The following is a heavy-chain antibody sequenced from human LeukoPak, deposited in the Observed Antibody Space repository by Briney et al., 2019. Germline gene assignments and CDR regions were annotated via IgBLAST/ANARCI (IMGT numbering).Heavy chain of an antibody. CDR2: IYSGGRT. D-gene: IGHD3-22*01. V-gene: IGHV3-53*01. J-gene: IGHJ3*02. CDR1: GFTVSTNY. CDR3: ARGLFLSGYLDAFDI. Sequence: PGGSLRLSCAASGFTVSTNYMSWVRQAPGKGLEWVSVIYSGGRTYYADSVKGRCTISRDNSKNTLYLQMNSLRVEDTAVYYCARGLFLSGYLDAFDIWGQGTVVTVSS.